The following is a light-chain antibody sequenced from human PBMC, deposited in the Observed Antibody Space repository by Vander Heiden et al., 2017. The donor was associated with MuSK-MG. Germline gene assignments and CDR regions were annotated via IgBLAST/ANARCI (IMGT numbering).Light chain of an antibody. Sequence: QSALTQPASVSGSPGPSITLSCTGTSSDVGSYNLVPCYQQHPGKAPKLMIYEVSKRPAGVSNRFSGSKSGNTASLTISGLEAEDEADYYCCSYAGSSTFVFGTGTKVTVL. CDR1: SSDVGSYNL. J-gene: IGLJ1*01. CDR3: CSYAGSSTFV. V-gene: IGLV2-23*02. CDR2: EVS.